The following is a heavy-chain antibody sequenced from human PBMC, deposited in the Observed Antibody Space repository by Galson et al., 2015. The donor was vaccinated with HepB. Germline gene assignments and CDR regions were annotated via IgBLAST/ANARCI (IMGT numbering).Heavy chain of an antibody. CDR1: GFTFSSYS. J-gene: IGHJ4*02. CDR2: ISSSSSTI. Sequence: SLRLSCAASGFTFSSYSMNWVRQAPGKGLEWVSYISSSSSTIYYADSVKGRFTISRDNAKNSLYLQMNSLRDEDTAVYYCARGDYYDSSGYYYSFNYWGQGTLVTVSS. V-gene: IGHV3-48*02. D-gene: IGHD3-22*01. CDR3: ARGDYYDSSGYYYSFNY.